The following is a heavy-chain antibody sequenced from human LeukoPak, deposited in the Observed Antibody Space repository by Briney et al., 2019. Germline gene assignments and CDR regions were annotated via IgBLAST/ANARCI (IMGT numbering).Heavy chain of an antibody. V-gene: IGHV4-4*07. D-gene: IGHD3-10*01. J-gene: IGHJ4*02. CDR2: MYSSGNT. CDR1: GGSISSYY. CDR3: ARSYYFDY. Sequence: SETLSLTCTVSGGSISSYYLCWIRQPAGKGLEWIGRMYSSGNTNYNPSLKSRVTMSVDTSKKQFSLKLTSVTAADTAVYYCARSYYFDYWGQGILVTVSS.